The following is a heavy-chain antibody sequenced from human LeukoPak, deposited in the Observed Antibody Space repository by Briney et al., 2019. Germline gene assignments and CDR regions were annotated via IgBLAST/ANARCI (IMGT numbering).Heavy chain of an antibody. V-gene: IGHV3-66*01. CDR1: GFTFINAW. J-gene: IGHJ3*02. D-gene: IGHD1-20*01. Sequence: TGGSLRLSCAASGFTFINAWMSWVRKAPGKGLEWVSVIYSGGTTYYADSVKGRFTISRDNSKNTLYLQMNSLRADDTAVYYCARANWNDDAFDIWGQGTMVTVS. CDR3: ARANWNDDAFDI. CDR2: IYSGGTT.